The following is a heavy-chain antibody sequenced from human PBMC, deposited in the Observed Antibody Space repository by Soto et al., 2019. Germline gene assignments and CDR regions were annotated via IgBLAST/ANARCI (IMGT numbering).Heavy chain of an antibody. D-gene: IGHD3-3*01. CDR1: GGTFSSYA. J-gene: IGHJ6*02. Sequence: QVQLVQSGAEVKKPGSSVKVSCKASGGTFSSYAISWVRQAPGQGLEWMGGIIPIFGTANYAQKLQGRVTMTTDTSTSTAYMELRSLRSDDTAVYYCARDSSRSLRFLEWLSYYYYGMDVWGQGTTVTVSS. CDR3: ARDSSRSLRFLEWLSYYYYGMDV. V-gene: IGHV1-69*06. CDR2: IIPIFGTA.